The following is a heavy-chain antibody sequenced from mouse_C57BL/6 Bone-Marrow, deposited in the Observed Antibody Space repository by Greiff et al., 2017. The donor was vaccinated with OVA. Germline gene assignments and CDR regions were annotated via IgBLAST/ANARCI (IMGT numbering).Heavy chain of an antibody. Sequence: QVQLQQSGPGLVAPSQSLSITCTVSGFSLTSYGVHWVRQPPGKGLEWLVVIWSDGSTTYNSALKSRLSISKDNSKSQVFLKMNSLQTDDTAMYYCARHVQTGTYAMDYWGQGTSVTVSS. D-gene: IGHD4-1*01. V-gene: IGHV2-6-1*01. CDR2: IWSDGST. J-gene: IGHJ4*01. CDR1: GFSLTSYG. CDR3: ARHVQTGTYAMDY.